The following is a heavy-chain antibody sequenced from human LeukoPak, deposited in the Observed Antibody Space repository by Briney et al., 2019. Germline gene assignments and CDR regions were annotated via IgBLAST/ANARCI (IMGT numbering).Heavy chain of an antibody. Sequence: GASVKVSCKASGYTFTSYGISWVRQAPGQGLEWMGWISAYNGNTNYAQKLQGRVTMTTDTSTSTAYMELRSLRSDDTAVYYCARDSRPYIVVVVAATHAFDIWGQGTMVTVSS. D-gene: IGHD2-15*01. V-gene: IGHV1-18*01. CDR1: GYTFTSYG. J-gene: IGHJ3*02. CDR3: ARDSRPYIVVVVAATHAFDI. CDR2: ISAYNGNT.